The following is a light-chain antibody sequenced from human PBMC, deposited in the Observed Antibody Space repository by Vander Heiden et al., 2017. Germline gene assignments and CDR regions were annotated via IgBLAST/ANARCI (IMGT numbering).Light chain of an antibody. Sequence: SYELTQPHSVSVSPGQPARITCSGDALPKQYAYWYQQKPGQAPVLVIYKDSERPSGIPERFSGSSSGTTVTLTISGVQAEDEADYYCQSADSSGTYQVFGTGTKVTVL. CDR2: KDS. V-gene: IGLV3-25*03. J-gene: IGLJ1*01. CDR3: QSADSSGTYQV. CDR1: ALPKQY.